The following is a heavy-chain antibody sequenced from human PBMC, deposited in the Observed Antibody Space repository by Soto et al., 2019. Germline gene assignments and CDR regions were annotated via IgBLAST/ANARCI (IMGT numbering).Heavy chain of an antibody. CDR1: GGSFSGYY. Sequence: ETLSLTCAVYGGSFSGYYWSWIRQPPGKGLEWIGEINHSGSTNYNPSLNSRVTVSVDTSKNQFSLKVTSVTAADTAVYYCARLHGYCISSSCHGHYAMDVWGQGTTV. CDR2: INHSGST. D-gene: IGHD2-2*01. V-gene: IGHV4-34*01. CDR3: ARLHGYCISSSCHGHYAMDV. J-gene: IGHJ6*02.